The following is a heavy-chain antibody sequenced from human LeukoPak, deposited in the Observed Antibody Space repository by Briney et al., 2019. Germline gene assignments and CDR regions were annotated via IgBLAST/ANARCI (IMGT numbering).Heavy chain of an antibody. J-gene: IGHJ4*02. D-gene: IGHD3-22*01. V-gene: IGHV4-34*01. CDR3: ARAYADYYDSSGYFYFDY. CDR1: GGSFSGYY. CDR2: INHSGST. Sequence: SETLSLTCAVYGGSFSGYYWSWIRQPPGKGLEWIGEINHSGSTNYNPSLKSRVTISVDTSKNQFSLKLSSVTAADTAVYYCARAYADYYDSSGYFYFDYWGQGTLVTVS.